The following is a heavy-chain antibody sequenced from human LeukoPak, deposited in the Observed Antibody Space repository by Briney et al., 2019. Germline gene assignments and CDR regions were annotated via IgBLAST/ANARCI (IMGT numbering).Heavy chain of an antibody. CDR2: IYHSGST. V-gene: IGHV4-38-2*02. Sequence: PSETLSLTCTVSGYSISSGYYWGWIRQPPGKGLEWIGSIYHSGSTYYNPSLKSRVTISVDTSKNQSSLKLSSVTAADTAVYYCARDLPSSGWFDPWGQGTLVTVSS. CDR3: ARDLPSSGWFDP. CDR1: GYSISSGYY. J-gene: IGHJ5*02.